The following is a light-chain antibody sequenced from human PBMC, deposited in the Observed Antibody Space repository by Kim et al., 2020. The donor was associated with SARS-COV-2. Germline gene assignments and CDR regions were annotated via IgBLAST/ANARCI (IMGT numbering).Light chain of an antibody. V-gene: IGKV3-20*01. CDR1: QSVTSNY. J-gene: IGKJ4*01. CDR3: QQYGSSPRT. Sequence: SPGERANLSCRASQSVTSNYLAWYQQKPGQAPRLLIYGASSRATGIPDRFSGSGSGTDFTLTISSLEPEDFVVYYCQQYGSSPRTFGGGTKVDIK. CDR2: GAS.